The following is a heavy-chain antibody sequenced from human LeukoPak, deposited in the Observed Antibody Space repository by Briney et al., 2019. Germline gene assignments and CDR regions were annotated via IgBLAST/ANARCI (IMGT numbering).Heavy chain of an antibody. J-gene: IGHJ5*02. CDR3: ARDGAIAAAGPSWFDP. CDR1: GGSFSGYY. Sequence: TSETLSLTCAVYGGSFSGYYWSWIRQPPGKGLEWIGSIYYSGSTYYNPSLKSRVTISVDTSKNQFSLKLSSVTAADTAVYYCARDGAIAAAGPSWFDPWGQGTLVTVSS. D-gene: IGHD6-13*01. V-gene: IGHV4-34*01. CDR2: IYYSGST.